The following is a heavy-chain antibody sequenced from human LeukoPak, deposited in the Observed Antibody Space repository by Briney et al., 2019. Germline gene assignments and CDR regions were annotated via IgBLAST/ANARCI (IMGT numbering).Heavy chain of an antibody. CDR3: ARRLGSSFSYNWFDP. J-gene: IGHJ5*02. V-gene: IGHV5-51*01. D-gene: IGHD6-13*01. Sequence: GESLKISSKGSGYSFTSYWTGWVRQMPGKGLEWMGIIYPGDSGTRYSPSFQGQVTISADKSISTAYLQWSSLKASGTAMYYCARRLGSSFSYNWFDPWGQGTLVTVSS. CDR1: GYSFTSYW. CDR2: IYPGDSGT.